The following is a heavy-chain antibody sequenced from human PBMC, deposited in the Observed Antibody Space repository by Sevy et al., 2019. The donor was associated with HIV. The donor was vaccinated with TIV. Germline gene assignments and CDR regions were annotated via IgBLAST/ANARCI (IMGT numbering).Heavy chain of an antibody. J-gene: IGHJ3*02. V-gene: IGHV3-21*01. CDR1: GFTFNKYS. CDR3: ARDHLNIAAAGPRGAFDI. CDR2: ISSSSSYI. Sequence: GGSLRLSCAASGFTFNKYSMNWVRQAPGKGLEWVSSISSSSSYIYYADSVKGRFTISRDNAKNSLYLQMNSLRAEDTALYSCARDHLNIAAAGPRGAFDIWGQGTMVTVSS. D-gene: IGHD6-13*01.